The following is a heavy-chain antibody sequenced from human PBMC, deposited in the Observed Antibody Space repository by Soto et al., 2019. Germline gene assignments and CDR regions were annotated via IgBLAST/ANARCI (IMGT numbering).Heavy chain of an antibody. J-gene: IGHJ4*02. CDR3: ARGMATARGD. CDR1: GYTFTSYA. Sequence: QVQLVQSGAEVKKPGASVKVSCKASGYTFTSYAMHWVRQAPGQRLEWMGWINTGNGNTKYSQEFQGRVTITRDTSASTAYMELSSRRSEDTAVYYCARGMATARGDWGQGTLVSVSS. V-gene: IGHV1-3*04. D-gene: IGHD5-18*01. CDR2: INTGNGNT.